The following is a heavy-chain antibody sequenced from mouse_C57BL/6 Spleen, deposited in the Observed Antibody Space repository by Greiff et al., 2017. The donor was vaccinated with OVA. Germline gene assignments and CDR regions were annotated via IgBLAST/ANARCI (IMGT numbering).Heavy chain of an antibody. CDR1: GYTFTDHT. Sequence: VQLQQSDAELVKPGASVKISCKVSGYTFTDHTIHWMKQRPEQGLEWIGYIYPRDGSTKYNEKFKGKATLTVDTSSSTAYMQLSSLTSEDSAVYYCARNYGSYFDYWGQGTTLTVSS. CDR3: ARNYGSYFDY. CDR2: IYPRDGST. V-gene: IGHV1-78*01. J-gene: IGHJ2*01. D-gene: IGHD1-1*01.